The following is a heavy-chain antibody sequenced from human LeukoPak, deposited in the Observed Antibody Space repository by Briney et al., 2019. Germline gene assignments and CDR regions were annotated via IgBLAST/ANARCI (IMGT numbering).Heavy chain of an antibody. Sequence: GGSLRLSCAASGFTFSSYSMKWVRQAPGKGLEWVSFISSSSSYIYYADSVKGRFTISRDNAKNSLNLQMNSLRAEDTAVYYCATQHTLWSPLDCWGQGTLVTVSS. CDR1: GFTFSSYS. CDR2: ISSSSSYI. D-gene: IGHD3-10*01. CDR3: ATQHTLWSPLDC. V-gene: IGHV3-21*01. J-gene: IGHJ4*02.